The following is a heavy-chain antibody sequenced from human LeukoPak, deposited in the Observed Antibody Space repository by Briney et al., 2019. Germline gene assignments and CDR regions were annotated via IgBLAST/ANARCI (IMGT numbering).Heavy chain of an antibody. V-gene: IGHV1-18*01. Sequence: GASVKVSCKASGYTFTNFGISWVRQAPGQGLEWMGWINPNSGSTSYAQKFQGRVTMTRDTSTSTVYMELSSLRSEDTAVYYCARAGWLRFDYWGQGTLVTVSS. D-gene: IGHD5-12*01. CDR2: INPNSGST. CDR1: GYTFTNFG. CDR3: ARAGWLRFDY. J-gene: IGHJ4*02.